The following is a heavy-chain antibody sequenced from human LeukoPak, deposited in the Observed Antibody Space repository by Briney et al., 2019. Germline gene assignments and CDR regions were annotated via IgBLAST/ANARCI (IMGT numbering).Heavy chain of an antibody. Sequence: PGGSLRLSCAASGFTVSSNYMSWVRQAPGKGLEWVSVIYSGGSTYYADSVKGRFTISKNTLYLQMNSLRAEDTAVYYCASTSSSWYYFDYWGQGTLVTVSS. CDR1: GFTVSSNY. CDR3: ASTSSSWYYFDY. CDR2: IYSGGST. J-gene: IGHJ4*02. D-gene: IGHD6-13*01. V-gene: IGHV3-66*01.